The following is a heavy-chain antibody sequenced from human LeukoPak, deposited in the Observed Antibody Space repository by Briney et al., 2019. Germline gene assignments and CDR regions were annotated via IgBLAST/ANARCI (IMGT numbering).Heavy chain of an antibody. CDR3: AKDAYCSSTSCSPGY. J-gene: IGHJ4*02. D-gene: IGHD2-2*01. V-gene: IGHV3-9*01. CDR2: ISWNSGSI. CDR1: GFTFDDCA. Sequence: SLRLSCAASGFTFDDCAMHWVRQAPGKGLEWVSGISWNSGSIGYADSVKGRFTISRDNAKNSLYLQMNSLRAEDTALYYCAKDAYCSSTSCSPGYWGQGTLVTVSS.